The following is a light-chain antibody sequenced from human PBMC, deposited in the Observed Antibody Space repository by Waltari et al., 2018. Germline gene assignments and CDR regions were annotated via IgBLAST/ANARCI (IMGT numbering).Light chain of an antibody. CDR3: CSYAGSYIYV. CDR2: DVT. V-gene: IGLV2-11*01. J-gene: IGLJ1*01. Sequence: QSALTQPRSVSGSPGQSITLACAGPSSDVGGYDYVSWYQQYPGKAPKLIIYDVTTRPSGVPDRFSGSKSANTASLTISGLQAEDEADYYCCSYAGSYIYVFGSGTKVTVL. CDR1: SSDVGGYDY.